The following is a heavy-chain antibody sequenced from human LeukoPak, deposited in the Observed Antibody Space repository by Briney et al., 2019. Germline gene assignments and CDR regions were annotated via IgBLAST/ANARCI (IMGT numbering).Heavy chain of an antibody. D-gene: IGHD6-13*01. J-gene: IGHJ4*02. CDR2: ISSSSSYI. V-gene: IGHV3-21*01. CDR3: ARNSMQLVLNYFDY. CDR1: GFTFSSYS. Sequence: TGGSLRLSCAASGFTFSSYSMNWVRQAPGKGLEWLSSISSSSSYIYYADSVKGRFTISRDNAKNSLYLQMNSLRAEDTAVYYCARNSMQLVLNYFDYWGQGTLVTVSS.